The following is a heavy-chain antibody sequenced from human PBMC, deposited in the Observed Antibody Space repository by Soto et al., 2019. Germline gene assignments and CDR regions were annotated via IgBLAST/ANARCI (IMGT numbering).Heavy chain of an antibody. CDR3: AKQYCSGRTCYGYFDY. CDR1: AFTFSSYG. D-gene: IGHD2-15*01. V-gene: IGHV3-23*01. CDR2: ISGSGGST. Sequence: GSLLLPCSASAFTFSSYGMNWVRQFPGKGLEWVSEISGSGGSTYYADSVKGRFTISRDNSKSTLYLQMNSLRAEDTAVYYCAKQYCSGRTCYGYFDYWGQGTLVTVYS. J-gene: IGHJ4*02.